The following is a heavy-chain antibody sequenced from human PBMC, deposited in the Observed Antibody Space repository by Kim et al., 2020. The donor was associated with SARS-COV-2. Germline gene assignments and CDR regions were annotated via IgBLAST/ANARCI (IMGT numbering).Heavy chain of an antibody. D-gene: IGHD3-22*01. CDR2: ISGSGGST. J-gene: IGHJ6*02. Sequence: GGSLRLSCAASGFTFSSYAMSWVRQAPGKGLEWVSAISGSGGSTYYADSVKGRFTISRDNSKNTLYLQMNSLRAEDTAVYYCAKVFHNYYDSSGYYYPPGYYYYYGMDVWGQGTTVTVSS. V-gene: IGHV3-23*01. CDR1: GFTFSSYA. CDR3: AKVFHNYYDSSGYYYPPGYYYYYGMDV.